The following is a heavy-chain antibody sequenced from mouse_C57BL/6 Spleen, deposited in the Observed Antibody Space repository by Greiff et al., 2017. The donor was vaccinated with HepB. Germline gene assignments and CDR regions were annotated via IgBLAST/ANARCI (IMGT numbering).Heavy chain of an antibody. Sequence: QVQLKQPGAELVMPGASVKLSCKASGYTFTSYWMHWVKQRPGQGLEWIGEIDPSDSYTNYNQKFKGKSTLTVDKSSSTAYMQLSSLTSEDSAVYYCARSSITTVVATPFDYWGQGTTLTVSS. CDR3: ARSSITTVVATPFDY. V-gene: IGHV1-69*01. J-gene: IGHJ2*01. D-gene: IGHD1-1*01. CDR2: IDPSDSYT. CDR1: GYTFTSYW.